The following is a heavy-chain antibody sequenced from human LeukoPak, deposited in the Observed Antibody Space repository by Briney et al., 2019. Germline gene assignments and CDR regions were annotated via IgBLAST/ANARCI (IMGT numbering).Heavy chain of an antibody. CDR1: GGSISSSSHY. CDR2: IYYSGST. Sequence: SETLSLTCTVSGGSISSSSHYWGWIRQPPGKGLEWIGSIYYSGSTYYNPSLKSRVTVSVDTSKNQFSLKLSSVTAADTAVYYCARGRGVRDGYTRGPFDLWGRGTLVTVSS. CDR3: ARGRGVRDGYTRGPFDL. V-gene: IGHV4-39*01. D-gene: IGHD5-24*01. J-gene: IGHJ2*01.